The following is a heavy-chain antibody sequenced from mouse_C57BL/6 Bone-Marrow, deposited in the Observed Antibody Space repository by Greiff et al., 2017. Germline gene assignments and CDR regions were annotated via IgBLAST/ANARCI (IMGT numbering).Heavy chain of an antibody. CDR2: IYPRSGNT. Sequence: QVQLQQSGAELARPGASVKLSCKASGYTFTSYGISWVKQRTGQGLEWIGEIYPRSGNTYYNEKFKGKATLTADKSSSTAYMELRRLTSEDSAVYFCARSYDYGYFDYWGQGTTLTVSS. V-gene: IGHV1-81*01. D-gene: IGHD2-4*01. J-gene: IGHJ2*01. CDR1: GYTFTSYG. CDR3: ARSYDYGYFDY.